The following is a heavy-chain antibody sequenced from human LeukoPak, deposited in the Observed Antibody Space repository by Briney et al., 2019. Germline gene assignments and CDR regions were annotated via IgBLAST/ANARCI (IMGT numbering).Heavy chain of an antibody. Sequence: GASVKVSCKASGGTFSSYAISWVRQAPGQGLEWMGRIIPILGIANYAQKFQGRVTITADKSTSTAYMELSSRRSEDTAVYYCARDAEPKYYYGSGSYYNYLDYWGQGTLVTVSS. CDR3: ARDAEPKYYYGSGSYYNYLDY. D-gene: IGHD3-10*01. CDR1: GGTFSSYA. J-gene: IGHJ4*02. V-gene: IGHV1-69*04. CDR2: IIPILGIA.